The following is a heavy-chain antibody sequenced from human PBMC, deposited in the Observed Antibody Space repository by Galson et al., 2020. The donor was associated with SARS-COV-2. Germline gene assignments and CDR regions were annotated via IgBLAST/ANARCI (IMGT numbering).Heavy chain of an antibody. D-gene: IGHD6-13*01. Sequence: SETLSLTCTVSGASISTSSYYWGWIRQPPGKGLQWIGSMYYGDNTYYSPSLKSRLTMSVDTSKNQFSLSVNSVTAADTAVYYCAARSGYTGSWPFGYWCQGQLVAVSS. CDR3: AARSGYTGSWPFGY. CDR1: GASISTSSYY. CDR2: MYYGDNT. J-gene: IGHJ4*02. V-gene: IGHV4-39*07.